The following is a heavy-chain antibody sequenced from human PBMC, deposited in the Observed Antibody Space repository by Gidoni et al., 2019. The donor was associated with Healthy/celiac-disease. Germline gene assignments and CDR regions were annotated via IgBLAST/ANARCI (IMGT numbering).Heavy chain of an antibody. D-gene: IGHD2-21*01. V-gene: IGHV3-30-3*01. CDR2: ISYDGSNK. CDR3: ARESALAYYYYYMDV. CDR1: GFTFSSYA. J-gene: IGHJ6*03. Sequence: QVQLVESGGGVVQPGRSLRLSCAASGFTFSSYAMHWVRQAPGKGLAWVAVISYDGSNKYYADSVKGRFTISRDNSKNTLYLQMNSLRAEDTAVYYCARESALAYYYYYMDVWGKGTTVTVSS.